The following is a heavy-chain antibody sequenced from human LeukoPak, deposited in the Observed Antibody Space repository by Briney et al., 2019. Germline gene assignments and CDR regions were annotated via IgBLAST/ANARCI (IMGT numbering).Heavy chain of an antibody. D-gene: IGHD1-26*01. Sequence: SVKVSCKASGGTFSSYAISWVRQAPGQGLEWMGRIIPILGIANYAQKFQGRVTITADKSTSTAYMELSSLRSEDTAVYYCARAWESIAGYYFDYWGQGTLVTVSS. V-gene: IGHV1-69*04. CDR1: GGTFSSYA. J-gene: IGHJ4*02. CDR2: IIPILGIA. CDR3: ARAWESIAGYYFDY.